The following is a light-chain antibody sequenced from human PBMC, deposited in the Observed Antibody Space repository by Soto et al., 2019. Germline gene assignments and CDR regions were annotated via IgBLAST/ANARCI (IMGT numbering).Light chain of an antibody. J-gene: IGLJ1*01. CDR2: EVN. V-gene: IGLV2-8*01. CDR3: SSYAGTPFV. CDR1: SSDVGRYNY. Sequence: QSALTQPTSASGSPGQSVTISCTGTSSDVGRYNYVSLYQQHPGKAPKLMISEVNKRASGVPDRFSGSKSGNTASLTVSGLQAEDEADYYCSSYAGTPFVFGAGTKLTVL.